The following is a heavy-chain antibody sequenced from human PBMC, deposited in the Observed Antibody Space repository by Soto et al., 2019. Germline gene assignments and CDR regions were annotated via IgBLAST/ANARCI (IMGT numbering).Heavy chain of an antibody. CDR2: IYSAGTT. D-gene: IGHD3-10*01. Sequence: GGSLRLSCAASGFTVSSNYMSLVRQTPGKGLEWVSVIYSAGTTYYADSVKGRFAISRDNSKNTLYLQMNSLRAEDTAVYYCARYYYGSGSYFAYSWGQGTLVTVSS. CDR1: GFTVSSNY. CDR3: ARYYYGSGSYFAYS. V-gene: IGHV3-66*01. J-gene: IGHJ4*02.